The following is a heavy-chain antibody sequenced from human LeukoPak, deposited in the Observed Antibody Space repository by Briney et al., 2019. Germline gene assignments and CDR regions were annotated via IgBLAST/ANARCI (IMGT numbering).Heavy chain of an antibody. V-gene: IGHV4-59*01. Sequence: KPSETLSLTCTVSGGSISSYYWNWIRQPPGKGLEWIGYIYSGSTNYNPSLKSRVTISVDTSKNQFSLKLRSVTAADTAVYYCARDNPPAAGNNWGQGTLVTVSS. CDR1: GGSISSYY. J-gene: IGHJ4*02. CDR2: IYSGST. D-gene: IGHD6-13*01. CDR3: ARDNPPAAGNN.